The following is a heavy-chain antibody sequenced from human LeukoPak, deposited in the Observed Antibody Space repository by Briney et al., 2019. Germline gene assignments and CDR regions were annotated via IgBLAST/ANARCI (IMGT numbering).Heavy chain of an antibody. CDR3: AKVAYCSGGSCYHFDY. D-gene: IGHD2-15*01. CDR1: GFTFSSYA. Sequence: GGSLRLSCAASGFTFSSYAMSWVRQAPGKGLEWVSAISGSGGSTYYADSVKGRFTISRDNSKNTLYLQMNSLRAEDTAAYYCAKVAYCSGGSCYHFDYWGQGTLVTVSS. CDR2: ISGSGGST. J-gene: IGHJ4*02. V-gene: IGHV3-23*01.